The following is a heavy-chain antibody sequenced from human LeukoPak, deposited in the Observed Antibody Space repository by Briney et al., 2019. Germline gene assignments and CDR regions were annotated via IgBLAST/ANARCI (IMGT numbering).Heavy chain of an antibody. Sequence: PGGSLRLSCAASGFTFDDYGMSWVRQAPGKGLEWVSGINWNGGSTGYADSVKGRFTISRDNAKNSLYLQMNSLRAEDTALYYCARDPPYYYDSSGYYHYWGQGTLVTVSS. CDR2: INWNGGST. CDR1: GFTFDDYG. D-gene: IGHD3-22*01. V-gene: IGHV3-20*04. J-gene: IGHJ4*02. CDR3: ARDPPYYYDSSGYYHY.